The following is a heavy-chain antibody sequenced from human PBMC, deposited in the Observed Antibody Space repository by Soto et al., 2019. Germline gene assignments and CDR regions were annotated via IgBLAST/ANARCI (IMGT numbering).Heavy chain of an antibody. V-gene: IGHV3-30-3*01. CDR3: ARDHHTAMVQDV. CDR1: GFTFSSYA. CDR2: ISYDGSNK. J-gene: IGHJ6*02. Sequence: QVQLVESGGGVVQPGRSLRLSCAASGFTFSSYAMHWVRQAPGKGLEWVAVISYDGSNKYYADSVKGRFTISRDNSKNTLYLQMNSLRAEDTAVYYCARDHHTAMVQDVWGQGTTVTVSS. D-gene: IGHD5-18*01.